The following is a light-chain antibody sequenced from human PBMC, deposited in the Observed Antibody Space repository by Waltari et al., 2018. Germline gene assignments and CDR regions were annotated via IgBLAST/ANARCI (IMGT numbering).Light chain of an antibody. V-gene: IGKV3-20*01. Sequence: EIVLTQSPGTLSLSPGERATLSCSASQTVTRNFLAWYQQTPGQAPRLLIYGASIRATGIPDRFSGSGSGTDFTLTISRLEPEDFAVYYCHQYDSSPRTFGQGTKVEIQ. CDR3: HQYDSSPRT. J-gene: IGKJ1*01. CDR1: QTVTRNF. CDR2: GAS.